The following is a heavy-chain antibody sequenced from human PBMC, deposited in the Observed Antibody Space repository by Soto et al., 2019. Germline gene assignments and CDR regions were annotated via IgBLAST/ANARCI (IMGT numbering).Heavy chain of an antibody. CDR3: ASGSSSWGYYFDY. CDR2: INHSGST. Sequence: SETLSLTCTVSGGSFSGYYWSWIRQSPGKGLEWIGEINHSGSTNYNPSLKSRVTISVDTSKNQFSLKLSSVTAADTAVYYCASGSSSWGYYFDYWGQGTLVTVSS. CDR1: GGSFSGYY. V-gene: IGHV4-34*01. J-gene: IGHJ4*02. D-gene: IGHD6-13*01.